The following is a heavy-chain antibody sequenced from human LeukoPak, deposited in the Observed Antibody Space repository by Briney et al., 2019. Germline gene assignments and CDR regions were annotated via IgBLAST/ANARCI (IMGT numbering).Heavy chain of an antibody. D-gene: IGHD3-22*01. CDR3: ARHYDSSGYPFDY. CDR2: IYYSGST. CDR1: GGSISSGDYY. Sequence: PSETLSLTCTVSGGSISSGDYYWSWIRQPPGKGLEWIGYIYYSGSTYYNPSLKSRVTISVDTSKNQFSLKLSSVTAADTAVYYCARHYDSSGYPFDYWGQGTPVTVSS. V-gene: IGHV4-30-4*01. J-gene: IGHJ4*02.